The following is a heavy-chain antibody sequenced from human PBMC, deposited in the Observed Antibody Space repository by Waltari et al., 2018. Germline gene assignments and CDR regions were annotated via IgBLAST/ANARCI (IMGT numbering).Heavy chain of an antibody. J-gene: IGHJ4*02. CDR1: GFTFCTTW. V-gene: IGHV3-15*01. CDR3: TTDQGDSYTFYSFDY. CDR2: IKTQSDGGGAT. Sequence: EVQLVESGGGLVNPGGSLRLSCAASGFTFCTTWLAVVRQAPGKGLEWIARIKTQSDGGGATYYAAPVTGRFTVSRDDSKNMLYLQMSSLKTEDTAMYYCTTDQGDSYTFYSFDYWGQGTLVTVSS. D-gene: IGHD3-16*02.